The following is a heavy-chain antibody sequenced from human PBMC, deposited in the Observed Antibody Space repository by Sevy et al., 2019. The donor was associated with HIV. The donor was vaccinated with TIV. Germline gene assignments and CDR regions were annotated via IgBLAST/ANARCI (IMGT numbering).Heavy chain of an antibody. J-gene: IGHJ3*02. CDR3: AKAIGCGYYEGTGDAFDI. Sequence: GGSLRLSCAASGFTFSSYAMTWVRQAPGKGLEWVSVISGSGGSTYYADSVKGRFTISRDNSKNTLYLQMNSLRAEDTAVYYWAKAIGCGYYEGTGDAFDIWGQGTMVTVSS. D-gene: IGHD3-22*01. CDR2: ISGSGGST. CDR1: GFTFSSYA. V-gene: IGHV3-23*01.